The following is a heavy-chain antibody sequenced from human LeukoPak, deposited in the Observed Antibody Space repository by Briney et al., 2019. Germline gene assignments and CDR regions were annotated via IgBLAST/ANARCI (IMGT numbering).Heavy chain of an antibody. D-gene: IGHD2-2*01. J-gene: IGHJ4*02. CDR3: ARSLGCSSTSCSVFFDY. CDR1: GYTSTSYG. Sequence: ASVKVSCKASGYTSTSYGISWVRQAPGQGLEWMGWISAYNGNTNYAQKLQGRVTMTTDTSTSTAYMELRSLRSDDTAVYYCARSLGCSSTSCSVFFDYWGQGTLVTVSS. V-gene: IGHV1-18*01. CDR2: ISAYNGNT.